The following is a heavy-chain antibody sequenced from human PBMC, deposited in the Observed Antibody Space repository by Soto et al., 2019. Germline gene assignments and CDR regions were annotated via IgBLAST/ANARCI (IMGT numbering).Heavy chain of an antibody. CDR3: ERAASSGYQEYYFEY. D-gene: IGHD3-22*01. CDR1: GGSISSYY. V-gene: IGHV4-59*01. CDR2: IYYSGST. J-gene: IGHJ4*02. Sequence: SETLSLTCTVSGGSISSYYWSWIRQPPGKGLEWIGYIYYSGSTNYNPSLKSRVTISVDTSKNQFSLKLSSVTAADTAVYYCERAASSGYQEYYFEYWGQGTLVTVSS.